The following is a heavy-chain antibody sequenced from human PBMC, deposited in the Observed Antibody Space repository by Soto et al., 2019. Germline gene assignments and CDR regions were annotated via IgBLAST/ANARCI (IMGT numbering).Heavy chain of an antibody. CDR3: ASEGEYCSGGSCTFDY. Sequence: QVQLVQSGAEVKKPGSSVKVSCKASGGTFSSYAISWVRQAPGQGLEWMGGIIPIFGTANYAQKFQGRVTITXAEXTXIAYMELSSLRSEDTAVYYCASEGEYCSGGSCTFDYWGQGTLVTVSS. D-gene: IGHD2-15*01. CDR1: GGTFSSYA. J-gene: IGHJ4*02. V-gene: IGHV1-69*05. CDR2: IIPIFGTA.